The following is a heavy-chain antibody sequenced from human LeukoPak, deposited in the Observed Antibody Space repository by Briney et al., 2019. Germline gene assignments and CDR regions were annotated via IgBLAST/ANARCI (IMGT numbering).Heavy chain of an antibody. CDR1: GFTFSIYA. V-gene: IGHV3-64*01. D-gene: IGHD2-2*01. J-gene: IGHJ4*02. CDR2: ISSNGGST. Sequence: GGSLRLSCAASGFTFSIYAMHWVRQAPGKGLEYVSAISSNGGSTYYANSVKGRFTISRDNSKNTLYLQMGSLRAEDMAVYYCARGLRGSTSCYDYWGQGTLVTVSS. CDR3: ARGLRGSTSCYDY.